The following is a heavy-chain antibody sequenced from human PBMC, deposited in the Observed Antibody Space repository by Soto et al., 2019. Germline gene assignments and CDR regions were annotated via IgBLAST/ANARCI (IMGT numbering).Heavy chain of an antibody. J-gene: IGHJ6*02. CDR3: GRKGFGALHGHVDV. CDR1: GGSISSYY. V-gene: IGHV4-59*08. CDR2: VHDSWGS. Sequence: QVPLQESGPGLVKPSETLSLSCTVSGGSISSYYWSWIRQPPGKGLEWIGYVHDSWGSHYNPSVKSRVAISPGTSKSQFSLKLTSVTARDTAVYYCGRKGFGALHGHVDVWGQGTTVTVSS. D-gene: IGHD3-10*01.